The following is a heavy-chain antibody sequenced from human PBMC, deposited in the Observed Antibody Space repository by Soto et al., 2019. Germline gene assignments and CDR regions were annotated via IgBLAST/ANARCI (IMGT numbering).Heavy chain of an antibody. D-gene: IGHD2-8*01. CDR2: IYYSGST. CDR1: GGSISSYY. CDR3: ARDGYCTNGVCYTGWFDP. Sequence: SETLSLTCTVSGGSISSYYWSWIRQPPGKGLEWIGYIYYSGSTNYNPTLKSRVTMSVDTSKNQFSLKLSSVTAADTAVYYCARDGYCTNGVCYTGWFDPWGQGTLVTVSS. V-gene: IGHV4-59*01. J-gene: IGHJ5*02.